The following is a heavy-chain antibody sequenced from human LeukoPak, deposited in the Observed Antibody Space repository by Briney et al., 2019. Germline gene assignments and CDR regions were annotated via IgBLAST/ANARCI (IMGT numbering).Heavy chain of an antibody. J-gene: IGHJ4*02. CDR1: GFTFSGYG. Sequence: PGRSLRLSCAASGFTFSGYGMHWVRQAPGKGLEWVAVISYDGSNKYYADSVKGRFTISRDNSKNTLYLQMNSLRAEDTAVYYCAKDPGYSSGWLLDYWGQGTQVTVSS. CDR2: ISYDGSNK. D-gene: IGHD6-19*01. V-gene: IGHV3-30*18. CDR3: AKDPGYSSGWLLDY.